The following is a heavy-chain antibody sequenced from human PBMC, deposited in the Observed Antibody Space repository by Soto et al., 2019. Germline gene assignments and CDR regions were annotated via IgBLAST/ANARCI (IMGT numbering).Heavy chain of an antibody. J-gene: IGHJ4*02. CDR1: GFTFSKYA. V-gene: IGHV3-23*01. CDR3: AKALVRGDPYYFDY. CDR2: ISGSGGDT. D-gene: IGHD3-10*01. Sequence: GESLKISCAASGFTFSKYAMSWVRQAPGKGLDWASTISGSGGDTYYADSVKGRFTVSRDNSKNTLYLQMNSLRAEDTAVYYCAKALVRGDPYYFDYWGQGTLVTVSS.